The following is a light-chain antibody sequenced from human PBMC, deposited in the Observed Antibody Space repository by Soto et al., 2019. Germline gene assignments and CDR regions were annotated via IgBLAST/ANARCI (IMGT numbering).Light chain of an antibody. Sequence: DIRMTQSPSPLSASVGDRVTITCRASQRIRSWLAWYQQKAGKAPKLLVHAASTLEGGVPSRFSGSGSGTECTLTITSLQPEDVATYYCQQHFDYPITLGQGTQLEIK. CDR2: AAS. CDR3: QQHFDYPIT. CDR1: QRIRSW. J-gene: IGKJ5*01. V-gene: IGKV1-5*01.